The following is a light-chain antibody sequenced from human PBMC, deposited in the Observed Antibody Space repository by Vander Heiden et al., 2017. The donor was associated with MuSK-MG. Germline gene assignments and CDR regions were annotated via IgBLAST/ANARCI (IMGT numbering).Light chain of an antibody. CDR2: DAS. Sequence: DIQMTQSPSSLSASVGDRVTITCQASQDISNYLNWYQQKPGKAPKLLIYDASNLETGVPSRFSGSGSGTDFTFTISSLKPEDIATYYCQQYDKLRFTLGPGTKVDIK. V-gene: IGKV1-33*01. J-gene: IGKJ3*01. CDR1: QDISNY. CDR3: QQYDKLRFT.